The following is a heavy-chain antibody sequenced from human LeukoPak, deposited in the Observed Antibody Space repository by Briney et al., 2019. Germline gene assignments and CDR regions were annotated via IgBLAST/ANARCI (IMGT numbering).Heavy chain of an antibody. Sequence: SETLSLTCTVSGGSISSGSYYWSWIRQPAGKGLEWIGRIYTSGSTNYNPSLKSRVTISLDTSKNQFSLKLSSVTAADTAVYYCARSELLWFGGVNSGFDYWGQGTLVTVSS. J-gene: IGHJ4*02. CDR2: IYTSGST. CDR3: ARSELLWFGGVNSGFDY. CDR1: GGSISSGSYY. D-gene: IGHD3-10*01. V-gene: IGHV4-61*02.